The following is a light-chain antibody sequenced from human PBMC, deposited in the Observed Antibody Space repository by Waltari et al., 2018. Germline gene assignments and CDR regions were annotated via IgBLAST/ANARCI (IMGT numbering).Light chain of an antibody. V-gene: IGLV2-23*02. CDR1: SSDVGGYNS. J-gene: IGLJ2*01. CDR2: DVS. CDR3: CSYAGSSTPVI. Sequence: QSALTQPASVSGSPGQSLTIPCTGTSSDVGGYNSVSLYQQHPGKAPKFIIYDVSKRPSGVSNRFSGSKSGNTASLTISGLQAEDEADYYCCSYAGSSTPVIFGGGTKLTVL.